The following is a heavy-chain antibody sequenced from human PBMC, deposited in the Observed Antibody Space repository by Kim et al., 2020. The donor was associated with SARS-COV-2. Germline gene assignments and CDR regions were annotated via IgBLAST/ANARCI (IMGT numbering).Heavy chain of an antibody. CDR2: IWYDGSNK. D-gene: IGHD2-15*01. CDR3: ARDRNRGVVADDFDI. J-gene: IGHJ3*02. CDR1: GFTFSNYG. V-gene: IGHV3-33*01. Sequence: GGSLRLSCAASGFTFSNYGMHWVRQAPGKGLEWVAIIWYDGSNKYYVDSVKGRFTISRDNSKNTLYLQMNSLRAEDTAVYYCARDRNRGVVADDFDIWGQGTMVTVSS.